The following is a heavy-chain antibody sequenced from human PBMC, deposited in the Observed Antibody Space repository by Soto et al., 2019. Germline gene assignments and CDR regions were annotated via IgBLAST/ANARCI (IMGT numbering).Heavy chain of an antibody. J-gene: IGHJ4*02. Sequence: EVQLVESGGGLVQPGGSLRLSCAASGVTVSSNYMSWVRQAPGKGLEWVSVIYSGGSTYYADSVKGRSTISRDKSKNSLDLPMNSLRDVDTAVYDFARHEYNYGEGYFDSWGQGTLVTVSS. CDR2: IYSGGST. D-gene: IGHD5-18*01. CDR3: ARHEYNYGEGYFDS. CDR1: GVTVSSNY. V-gene: IGHV3-66*04.